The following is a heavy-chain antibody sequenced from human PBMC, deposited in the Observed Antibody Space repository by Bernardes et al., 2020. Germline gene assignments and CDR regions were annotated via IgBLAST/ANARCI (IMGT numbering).Heavy chain of an antibody. Sequence: TLSLTCIVSGGSLSSYYWSWIRQPPGKGLEWIGYIYYTGSAYYNGSTNYNPSLKSRVTISVDTSKNQFSLKLTSVTAADTAVYYCARLSARTDYYYYGMDVWGQGTTVTVSS. J-gene: IGHJ6*02. CDR3: ARLSARTDYYYYGMDV. CDR1: GGSLSSYY. CDR2: IYYTGSAYYNGST. V-gene: IGHV4-59*08.